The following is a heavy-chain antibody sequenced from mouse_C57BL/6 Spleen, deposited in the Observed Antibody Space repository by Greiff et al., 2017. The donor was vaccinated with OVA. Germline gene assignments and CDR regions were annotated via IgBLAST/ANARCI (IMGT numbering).Heavy chain of an antibody. Sequence: EVQLVESGGGLVKPGGSLKLSCAASGFTFSDYGMHWVRQAPEKGLEWVAYISSGSSTIYYADTVKGRFTISRDNAKNTLFLQMTSLRSEDTAMYYCARGGYSNYVPFDYWGQGTTLTVSS. J-gene: IGHJ2*01. CDR1: GFTFSDYG. CDR3: ARGGYSNYVPFDY. V-gene: IGHV5-17*01. CDR2: ISSGSSTI. D-gene: IGHD2-5*01.